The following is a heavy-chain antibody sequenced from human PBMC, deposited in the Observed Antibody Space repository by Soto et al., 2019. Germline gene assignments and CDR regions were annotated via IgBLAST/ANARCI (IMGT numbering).Heavy chain of an antibody. CDR3: ARADYSSSWYWFDP. CDR1: GGSFSGYY. D-gene: IGHD6-13*01. Sequence: SETLSLTCAVYGGSFSGYYWSWIRQPPGKGLEWIGEINHSGSTNYNPSLKSRVTISVDTSKNQFSLKLSSVTAADTAVYYCARADYSSSWYWFDPWGQGTLVTVSS. V-gene: IGHV4-34*01. J-gene: IGHJ5*02. CDR2: INHSGST.